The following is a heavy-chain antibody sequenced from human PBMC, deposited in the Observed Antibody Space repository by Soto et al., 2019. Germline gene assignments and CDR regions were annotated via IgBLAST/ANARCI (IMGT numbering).Heavy chain of an antibody. D-gene: IGHD6-13*01. CDR1: GYTFTSYG. Sequence: QVQLVQSGAEVKKPGASVKVSCKASGYTFTSYGISWVRQAPGQGLEWMGWISAYNGNTNYAQKLQGRVTMTTDTATSAAYMELRSLRSDDKAVYYWARVIAAAVDFDYWGQGTLVTVSS. CDR2: ISAYNGNT. J-gene: IGHJ4*02. CDR3: ARVIAAAVDFDY. V-gene: IGHV1-18*01.